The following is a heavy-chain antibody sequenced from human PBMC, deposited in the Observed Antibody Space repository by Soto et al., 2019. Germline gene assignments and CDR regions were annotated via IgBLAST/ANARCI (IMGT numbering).Heavy chain of an antibody. CDR1: GFSLSNARMG. Sequence: SGPTLVNPTETLTLTCTVSGFSLSNARMGVSWIRKPPGKALEWLAHIFSNDEKSYSTSLESRLTISKDTSKSQVVLTMSNMDPVDTATYDCARIRAFWSGYPTRFDPWGQGTLVTVSS. CDR3: ARIRAFWSGYPTRFDP. V-gene: IGHV2-26*01. CDR2: IFSNDEK. D-gene: IGHD3-3*01. J-gene: IGHJ5*02.